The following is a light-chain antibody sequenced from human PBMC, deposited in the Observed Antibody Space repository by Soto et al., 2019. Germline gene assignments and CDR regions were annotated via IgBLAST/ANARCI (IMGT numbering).Light chain of an antibody. J-gene: IGKJ4*01. V-gene: IGKV3-15*01. Sequence: EIVMTQSPATLSVSPGERATLSCRASQSVSSNLAWYQQKPGQTPKLLIYVASTSATGIPARFSGSGSGTEFTLTISSLQSEDFAVYYCQQYNVWPLTFGGGTKLEFK. CDR1: QSVSSN. CDR2: VAS. CDR3: QQYNVWPLT.